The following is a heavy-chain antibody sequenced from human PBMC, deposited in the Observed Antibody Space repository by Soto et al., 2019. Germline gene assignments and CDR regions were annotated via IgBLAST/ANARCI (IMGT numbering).Heavy chain of an antibody. CDR1: GGCISSGGYS. V-gene: IGHV4-30-2*01. D-gene: IGHD3-10*01. CDR3: ARVSGSYYYGMDV. CDR2: IYHSGST. Sequence: PSETLALTCSVSGGCISSGGYSWSWIRQPPGKGLEWIGYIYHSGSTNYNPSLKSRVTISVDKSNNQFSLTLSSVTAADTAVYYCARVSGSYYYGMDVWGQGTTVTVSS. J-gene: IGHJ6*02.